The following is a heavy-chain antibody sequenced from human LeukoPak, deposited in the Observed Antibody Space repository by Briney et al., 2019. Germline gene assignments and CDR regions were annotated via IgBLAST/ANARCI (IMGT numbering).Heavy chain of an antibody. V-gene: IGHV1-18*01. J-gene: IGHJ4*02. CDR3: ARERYSYGAFDY. CDR2: ISAYNGNT. D-gene: IGHD5-18*01. CDR1: GYTFTSYG. Sequence: ASVKVSCKASGYTFTSYGISWVRQAPGQGLEWMGRISAYNGNTNYAQKLRGRVTMTTDTSTSTAYMELRSLRSDDTAVYYCARERYSYGAFDYWGQGTLVTVSS.